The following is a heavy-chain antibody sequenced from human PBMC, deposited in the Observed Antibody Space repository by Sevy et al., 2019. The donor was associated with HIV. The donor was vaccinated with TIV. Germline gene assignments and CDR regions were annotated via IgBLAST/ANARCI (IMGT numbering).Heavy chain of an antibody. D-gene: IGHD6-13*01. Sequence: SETLSLTCTVSGGSINNYFWSWIRQPPGKGLEWIGYIYYSGSTNYNPSPKSRVTISVDTSKNQFSLKLRSVTAADTAVYYCARESIGATGVFEYWGQGTLVTVSS. J-gene: IGHJ4*02. CDR3: ARESIGATGVFEY. V-gene: IGHV4-59*01. CDR1: GGSINNYF. CDR2: IYYSGST.